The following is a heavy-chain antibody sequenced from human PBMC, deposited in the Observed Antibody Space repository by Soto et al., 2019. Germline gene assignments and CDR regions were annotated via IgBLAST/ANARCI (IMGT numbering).Heavy chain of an antibody. D-gene: IGHD3-16*02. Sequence: LSLTCTVSGGSISSGDYYWSWIRQPPGKGLEWIGYIYYSGSTYYNPSLESRVTISVDTSKNQFSLKLSSVTAADTAVYYCAGGLGELSLLNYYYGMDVWGQGTTVTVSS. CDR1: GGSISSGDYY. J-gene: IGHJ6*02. CDR2: IYYSGST. CDR3: AGGLGELSLLNYYYGMDV. V-gene: IGHV4-30-4*01.